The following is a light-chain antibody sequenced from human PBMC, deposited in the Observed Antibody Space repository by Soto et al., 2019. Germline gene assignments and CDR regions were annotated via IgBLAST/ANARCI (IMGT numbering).Light chain of an antibody. CDR2: DVS. V-gene: IGLV2-14*01. CDR3: SSYTRSSTVV. CDR1: SSDVGGYNY. J-gene: IGLJ2*01. Sequence: QSALTQPASVSGSPGQSITISCTGTSSDVGGYNYVSWYQQHPGKAPKLMIYDVSNQPSGVSNRFSGSKSGNTASLTISGLQAEDEADYYCSSYTRSSTVVFGGGTKLTVL.